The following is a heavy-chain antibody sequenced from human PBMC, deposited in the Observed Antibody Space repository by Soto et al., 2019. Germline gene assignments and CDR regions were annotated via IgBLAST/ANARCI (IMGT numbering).Heavy chain of an antibody. CDR3: ATPIDSSGYYPR. D-gene: IGHD3-22*01. V-gene: IGHV1-24*01. J-gene: IGHJ4*02. Sequence: ASVKVSCKVSGYTLTELSMHWVRQAPGKGLEWMGGFDPEDGETIYAQKFQGRVTMTEDTSTDTAYMELSSLRSEDTAVYYCATPIDSSGYYPRWGQGTLVTVSS. CDR1: GYTLTELS. CDR2: FDPEDGET.